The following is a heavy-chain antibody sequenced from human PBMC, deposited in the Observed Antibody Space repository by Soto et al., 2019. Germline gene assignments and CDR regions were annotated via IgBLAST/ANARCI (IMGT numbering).Heavy chain of an antibody. V-gene: IGHV3-23*01. CDR1: GFTFSSYA. J-gene: IGHJ4*02. CDR3: AKDRDDFWSGYSHFDY. Sequence: GGSLRLSCAASGFTFSSYAMSWVRQAPGKGLEWVSAISGSGGSTYYADSVKGRFTISRDNSKSTLYLQMNSLRAEDTAVYYCAKDRDDFWSGYSHFDYWGQGTLVTVSS. CDR2: ISGSGGST. D-gene: IGHD3-3*01.